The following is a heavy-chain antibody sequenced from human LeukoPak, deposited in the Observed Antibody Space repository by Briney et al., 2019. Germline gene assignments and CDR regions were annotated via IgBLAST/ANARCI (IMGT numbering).Heavy chain of an antibody. V-gene: IGHV3-30*18. CDR1: GFTFSNYG. D-gene: IGHD5-12*01. CDR2: ISYDGSNK. CDR3: AKDRTAGYDGLVDY. Sequence: GGSLRLSCAASGFTFSNYGMHWVRQAPGKGLEWVAVISYDGSNKYYTDSVKGRFTISRDNSKNTLYLQMNSLRAEDTAVYYCAKDRTAGYDGLVDYWGQGILVTVSS. J-gene: IGHJ4*02.